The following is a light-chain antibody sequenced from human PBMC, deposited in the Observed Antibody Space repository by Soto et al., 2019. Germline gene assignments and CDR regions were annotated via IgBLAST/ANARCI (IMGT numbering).Light chain of an antibody. V-gene: IGKV1-5*03. CDR1: QSIRRW. CDR3: QQYNSYSRM. CDR2: KAS. J-gene: IGKJ1*01. Sequence: DIQMTQSPSTLSASVGDRVTISCRASQSIRRWLAWYQQRAGKAATLLIYKASSLESGDPSRFSGRGPGTDSTLTISSLHPDDFATYYCQQYNSYSRMCDQGPKVEIK.